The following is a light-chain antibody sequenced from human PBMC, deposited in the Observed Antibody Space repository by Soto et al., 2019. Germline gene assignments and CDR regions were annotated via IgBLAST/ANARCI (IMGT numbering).Light chain of an antibody. CDR2: GNS. Sequence: QAVVTQPPSVSGAPGQRVTISCTGSSSNIGAGYDVHWYQQLPGTAPKLLIYGNSNRPSGVPDRFSGSKSGTSASLAITGLQAEDEADYYCQSYDSSLSGAVFGGGTQPTVL. V-gene: IGLV1-40*01. J-gene: IGLJ7*01. CDR3: QSYDSSLSGAV. CDR1: SSNIGAGYD.